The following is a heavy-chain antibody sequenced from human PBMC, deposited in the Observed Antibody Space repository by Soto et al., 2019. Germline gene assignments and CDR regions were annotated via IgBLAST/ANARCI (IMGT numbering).Heavy chain of an antibody. D-gene: IGHD6-19*01. Sequence: QVQLVQSGAEVKKPGSSVKVSCKASGGTFSSYAISWVRQAPGQGFEWMGGIIPIFGTANYAQKFQGRVTITADESTSTAYMELSSRRAEDTAVYHCGRGGEQWLVQDWFDPWGQGTLVTVSS. CDR2: IIPIFGTA. CDR3: GRGGEQWLVQDWFDP. CDR1: GGTFSSYA. V-gene: IGHV1-69*12. J-gene: IGHJ5*02.